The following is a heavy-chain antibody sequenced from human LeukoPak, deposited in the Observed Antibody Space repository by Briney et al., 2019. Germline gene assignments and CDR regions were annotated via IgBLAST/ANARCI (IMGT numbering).Heavy chain of an antibody. CDR2: IYYSGST. V-gene: IGHV4-39*01. J-gene: IGHJ2*01. CDR3: AGSLGYWYFDL. Sequence: SETLSLTCTVSGGSISSSSYYCGWTRQPPGKGLEWIGSIYYSGSTYYNPSLKSRVTISVDTSKNQFSLQLNSVTPEDTAVYYCAGSLGYWYFDLWGRGTLVTVSS. CDR1: GGSISSSSYY. D-gene: IGHD3-16*01.